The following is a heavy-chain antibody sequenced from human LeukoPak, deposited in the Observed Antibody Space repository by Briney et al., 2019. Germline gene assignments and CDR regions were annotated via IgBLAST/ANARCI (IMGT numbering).Heavy chain of an antibody. CDR1: GFTFSSYA. CDR2: ISGSGGST. J-gene: IGHJ4*02. D-gene: IGHD6-6*01. CDR3: AKDPGSSSFLYYFDY. V-gene: IGHV3-23*01. Sequence: PGGSLRLSCAASGFTFSSYAMGWVRQAPGKGLEWVSAISGSGGSTYYADSVRGRFTISRDNSKNTLYLQMNSLRAEDTAVYYCAKDPGSSSFLYYFDYWGQGTLVTVSS.